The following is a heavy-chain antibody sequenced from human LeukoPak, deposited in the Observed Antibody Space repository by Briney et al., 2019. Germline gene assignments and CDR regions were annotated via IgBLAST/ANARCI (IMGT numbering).Heavy chain of an antibody. CDR3: ARWLQSLAYFDH. CDR2: IYSGGST. J-gene: IGHJ4*02. Sequence: PGGSLRLSCAASGFTVSSNYMSWVRQAPGKGLDGVSVIYSGGSTNYADPVKGRFTISRDNSKNTLYLQMNSLRAEDTAVYYCARWLQSLAYFDHWGQGTLVTVSS. V-gene: IGHV3-53*01. CDR1: GFTVSSNY. D-gene: IGHD5-24*01.